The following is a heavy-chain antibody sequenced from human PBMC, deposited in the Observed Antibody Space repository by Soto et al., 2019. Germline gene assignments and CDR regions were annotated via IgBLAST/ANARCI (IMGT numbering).Heavy chain of an antibody. CDR3: ARGKQLGYYYYGMDV. Sequence: EVQLVETGGGLLQPGGSLRLSCAASGFTVSSNYMSWVRQSPGKGLEWVSVIYSGGSTYYADSVKGRFTISRDNSKNTLYLQMNSLRAEDTAVYYCARGKQLGYYYYGMDVWGQGTTVTVSS. V-gene: IGHV3-53*02. CDR2: IYSGGST. D-gene: IGHD6-13*01. CDR1: GFTVSSNY. J-gene: IGHJ6*02.